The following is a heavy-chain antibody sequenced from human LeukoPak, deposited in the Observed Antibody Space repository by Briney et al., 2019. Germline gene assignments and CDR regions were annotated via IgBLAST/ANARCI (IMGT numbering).Heavy chain of an antibody. CDR2: ISWNSGSI. Sequence: GGSLRLSCAASGFTFDDYAMRWVRQAPGKGLEWVSGISWNSGSIGYADSVKGRFSISRDNAKNSLYLQMNSLRAEDTALYYCAKDRIMVTTSDFDYWGQGTLVTVSS. J-gene: IGHJ4*02. V-gene: IGHV3-9*01. CDR3: AKDRIMVTTSDFDY. D-gene: IGHD4-17*01. CDR1: GFTFDDYA.